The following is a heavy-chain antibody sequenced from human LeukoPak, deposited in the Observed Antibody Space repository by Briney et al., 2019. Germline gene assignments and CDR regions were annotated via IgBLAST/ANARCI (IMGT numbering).Heavy chain of an antibody. J-gene: IGHJ4*02. D-gene: IGHD3-9*01. Sequence: PGGSLRLSCAASGFKFDEYGMHWVRQAPGKGLEWVSGISWNNGDVGYADSVKGRFTISGDNAKNFLFLQMNSLRPEDTALYYCVKDLKAGGILTDWGQGTLVTVSS. CDR2: ISWNNGDV. CDR3: VKDLKAGGILTD. CDR1: GFKFDEYG. V-gene: IGHV3-9*01.